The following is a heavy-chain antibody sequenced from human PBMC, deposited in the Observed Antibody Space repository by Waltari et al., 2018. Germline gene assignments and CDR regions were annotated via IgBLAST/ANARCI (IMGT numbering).Heavy chain of an antibody. CDR3: ARKGGRGYTYGPFYYDS. D-gene: IGHD5-18*01. Sequence: EVQLVEAGGDIVQPGGSLGLPCAASGFRFSDYWMHWVRQVPGKGLVWVSRINSDGSSISYSDSVKGRFTISRDNPKNMLYLQLNSLRAEDTAVYYCARKGGRGYTYGPFYYDSWGQGTLVTVSS. J-gene: IGHJ4*02. CDR2: INSDGSSI. V-gene: IGHV3-74*01. CDR1: GFRFSDYW.